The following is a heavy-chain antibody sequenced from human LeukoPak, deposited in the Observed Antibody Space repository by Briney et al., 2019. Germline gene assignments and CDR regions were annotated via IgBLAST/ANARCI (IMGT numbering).Heavy chain of an antibody. J-gene: IGHJ4*02. CDR2: IYYSGST. D-gene: IGHD4-17*01. V-gene: IGHV4-59*08. CDR1: GGSISSYY. CDR3: ARPDYGDYGRFDY. Sequence: SETLSLTCTVSGGSISSYYWSRIRQPPGKGLEWIGYIYYSGSTNYNPSLKSRVTISVDTSKNQFSLKLSSVTAADTAVYYCARPDYGDYGRFDYWGQGTLVTVSS.